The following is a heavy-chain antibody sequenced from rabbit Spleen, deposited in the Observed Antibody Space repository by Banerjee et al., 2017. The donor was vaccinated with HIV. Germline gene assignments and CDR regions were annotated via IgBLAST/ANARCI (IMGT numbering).Heavy chain of an antibody. CDR1: GFSFSSSYD. V-gene: IGHV1S40*01. J-gene: IGHJ6*01. Sequence: QQLVESGGGLVQPGASLTLTCTASGFSFSSSYDVCWVRQAPGKGLEWIACINAITGKAVYASWAKGRFTFSKTSSTTVTLQMTSLTAADTATYFCARDTGSSFSSYGMDLWGPGTLVTVS. D-gene: IGHD8-1*01. CDR3: ARDTGSSFSSYGMDL. CDR2: INAITGKA.